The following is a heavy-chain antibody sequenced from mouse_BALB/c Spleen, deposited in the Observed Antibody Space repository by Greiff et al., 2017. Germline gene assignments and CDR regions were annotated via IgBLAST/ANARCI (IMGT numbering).Heavy chain of an antibody. Sequence: VKLQESGAELVRPGSSVKISCKASGYAFSSYWMNWVKQRPGQGLEWIGQIYPGDGDTNYNGKFKGKATLTADKSSSTAYMQLSSLTSEDSAVYFCALYYYREYFDVWGAGTTVTVSS. CDR3: ALYYYREYFDV. CDR2: IYPGDGDT. D-gene: IGHD1-1*01. CDR1: GYAFSSYW. J-gene: IGHJ1*01. V-gene: IGHV1-80*01.